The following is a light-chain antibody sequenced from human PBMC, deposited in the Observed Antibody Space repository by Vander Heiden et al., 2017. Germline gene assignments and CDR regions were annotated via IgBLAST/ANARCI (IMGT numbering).Light chain of an antibody. CDR1: SSDVGGYNY. V-gene: IGLV2-11*01. CDR3: CSYAGSSTV. Sequence: QSALTQPRSVSGSPGQSVTISCTGTSSDVGGYNYVSWYQQHPGKAPKLMIYDVSKRPSGVPDRFSGSKSGNTASLTISGLQAEDEADYCCCSYAGSSTVFGGGTKLTVL. J-gene: IGLJ3*02. CDR2: DVS.